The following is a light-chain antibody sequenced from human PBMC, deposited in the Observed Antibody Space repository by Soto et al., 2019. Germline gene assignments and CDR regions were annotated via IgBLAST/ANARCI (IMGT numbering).Light chain of an antibody. CDR1: QSISSW. V-gene: IGKV1-5*01. CDR3: QQYNSYSHFA. J-gene: IGKJ2*01. Sequence: DIQMTQSPSTLSASVGDRVTITCRASQSISSWLAWYQQKPGKAPKLLIYDASSLERGVPSRFSGSGSGTEFTLPISSLQPDDFAAYYCQQYNSYSHFAFGQGTKLEIK. CDR2: DAS.